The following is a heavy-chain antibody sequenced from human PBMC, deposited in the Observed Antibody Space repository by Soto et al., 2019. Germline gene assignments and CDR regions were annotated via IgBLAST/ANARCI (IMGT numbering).Heavy chain of an antibody. J-gene: IGHJ4*02. CDR3: ARDKITGLFDY. V-gene: IGHV4-34*01. Sequence: TSETLSLTCTVYGGTFSGYYWTWIRQPPGTGLEWIGEINHSGSTNYNPSLKSRVTISVDTSKNQFSLKLTSVTAADTAVYYCARDKITGLFDYWGQGTLVTVSS. CDR1: GGTFSGYY. D-gene: IGHD3-10*01. CDR2: INHSGST.